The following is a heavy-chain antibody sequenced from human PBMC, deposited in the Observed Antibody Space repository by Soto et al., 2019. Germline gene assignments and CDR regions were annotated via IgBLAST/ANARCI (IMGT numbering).Heavy chain of an antibody. CDR2: ISYDGSNK. J-gene: IGHJ5*01. CDR3: ARARGGRWRVSDS. V-gene: IGHV3-30*03. CDR1: GFTFSSYG. D-gene: IGHD6-19*01. Sequence: QVQLVESGGGVVQPGRSLRLSCAASGFTFSSYGMHWVRQAPGKGLEWVAVISYDGSNKYYADSVKGRFTISRDNSKNTWDRQMNGRRGEDTGVYYCARARGGRWRVSDSWGQGTLVTVS.